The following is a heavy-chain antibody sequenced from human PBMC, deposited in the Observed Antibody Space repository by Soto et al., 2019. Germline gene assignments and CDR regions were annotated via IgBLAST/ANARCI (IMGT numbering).Heavy chain of an antibody. D-gene: IGHD5-18*01. V-gene: IGHV4-39*01. CDR2: IYNSGRT. Sequence: QLQLQESGPGLVKPSQSLSHTCTVSGGSINSSSYYWGWIRQPPGKGLELIGTIYNSGRTYYKSSLRSRVTISVDTSKNQFSLRLSSVTAADSAVYYCARLSGYNYAELDYWGQGTLVTVSS. CDR1: GGSINSSSYY. CDR3: ARLSGYNYAELDY. J-gene: IGHJ4*02.